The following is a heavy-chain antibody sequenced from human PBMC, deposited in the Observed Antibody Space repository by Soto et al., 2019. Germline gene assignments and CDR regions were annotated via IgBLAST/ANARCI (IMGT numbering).Heavy chain of an antibody. CDR2: ISSSSSTI. D-gene: IGHD2-2*01. V-gene: IGHV3-48*02. J-gene: IGHJ5*02. Sequence: EVQLVESGGGLVQPGGSLRLSCAASGFTFSSYSMNWVRQAPGKGLEWVSYISSSSSTIYYADSVKGRFTISRDNAKSSLYLQMNSLRDEDTAVYYCARESAALNWFDPWGQGTLVTVPS. CDR1: GFTFSSYS. CDR3: ARESAALNWFDP.